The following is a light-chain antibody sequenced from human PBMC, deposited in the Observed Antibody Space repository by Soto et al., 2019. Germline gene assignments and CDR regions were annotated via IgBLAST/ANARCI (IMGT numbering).Light chain of an antibody. CDR1: NIGSKS. Sequence: SYELTQPPSVSVAPGKTARITCGENNIGSKSVHWYQQKPGQAPVLVIYYDSDRPSGIPERFSGSNSGNTATLTISRVEAGDEADYYCQVWDSSSDHVVFGGGTQPTVL. V-gene: IGLV3-21*04. J-gene: IGLJ2*01. CDR2: YDS. CDR3: QVWDSSSDHVV.